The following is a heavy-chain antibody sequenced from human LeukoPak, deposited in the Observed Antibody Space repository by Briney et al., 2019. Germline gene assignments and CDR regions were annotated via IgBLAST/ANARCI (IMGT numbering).Heavy chain of an antibody. J-gene: IGHJ1*01. CDR3: AREPLTYYYDSSGYQGYFQH. CDR2: ISAYNGNT. V-gene: IGHV1-18*01. Sequence: ASVKVSCKASGYTFTSYGISWVRQAPGQGLEWMGWISAYNGNTNYAQKLQGRVTMTTDTSTSTAYMELRSLRSDDTAVYYCAREPLTYYYDSSGYQGYFQHWGQGTLATVSS. CDR1: GYTFTSYG. D-gene: IGHD3-22*01.